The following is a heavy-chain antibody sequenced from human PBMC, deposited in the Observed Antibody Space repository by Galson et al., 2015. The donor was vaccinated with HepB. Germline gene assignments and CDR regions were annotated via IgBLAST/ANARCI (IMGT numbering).Heavy chain of an antibody. CDR3: AKANYDFWSGYYDY. CDR1: GFTFSSYA. CDR2: ISGSGGST. V-gene: IGHV3-23*01. D-gene: IGHD3-3*01. Sequence: SLRLSCAASGFTFSSYAMSWVRQAPGKGLEWVSAISGSGGSTYYADSVKGRFTISRDNSKNTLYLQMNSLRAEDTAVYYCAKANYDFWSGYYDYWGQGTLVTVSS. J-gene: IGHJ4*02.